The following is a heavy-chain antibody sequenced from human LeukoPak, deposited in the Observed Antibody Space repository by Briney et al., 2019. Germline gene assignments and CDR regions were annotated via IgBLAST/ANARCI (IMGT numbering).Heavy chain of an antibody. CDR2: ISGSGGST. D-gene: IGHD3-10*02. V-gene: IGHV3-23*01. CDR3: AELGITMIGGV. Sequence: PGGTLRLSCAASGFTFSSYGMSWVRQAPGKGLEWVSAISGSGGSTYYADSVKGRFTVSRDNAKNSLYLQMNSLRAEDTAVYYCAELGITMIGGVWGKGTTVTISS. J-gene: IGHJ6*04. CDR1: GFTFSSYG.